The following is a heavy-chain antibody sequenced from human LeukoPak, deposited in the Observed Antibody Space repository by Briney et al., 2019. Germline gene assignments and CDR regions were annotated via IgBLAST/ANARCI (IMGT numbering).Heavy chain of an antibody. CDR2: VSYDGSNK. V-gene: IGHV3-30-3*02. J-gene: IGHJ6*02. CDR3: AKGRAASRFYIYYALDV. Sequence: GGSLRLSCAGTGFTFSSYALHWVRQAPGKGLEWVALVSYDGSNKYYADSVKGRLTISRDNSENTLSLQMDSLRAEDTAVYYCAKGRAASRFYIYYALDVWGQGTTVTVSS. CDR1: GFTFSSYA. D-gene: IGHD2-15*01.